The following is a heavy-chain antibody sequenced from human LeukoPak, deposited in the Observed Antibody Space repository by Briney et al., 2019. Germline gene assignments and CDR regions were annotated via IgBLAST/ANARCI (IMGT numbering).Heavy chain of an antibody. J-gene: IGHJ3*02. Sequence: GGSLRLSCAASGFMFSNYWMNWVRQVPGKGLEWVGNINQDGGVKYYVDSVKGRFTISRDNAKNSLYLQMNSLRAEDTALYYCARDCCASGSHDMWGQGTMVTVSS. CDR2: INQDGGVK. D-gene: IGHD3-10*01. CDR1: GFMFSNYW. CDR3: ARDCCASGSHDM. V-gene: IGHV3-7*01.